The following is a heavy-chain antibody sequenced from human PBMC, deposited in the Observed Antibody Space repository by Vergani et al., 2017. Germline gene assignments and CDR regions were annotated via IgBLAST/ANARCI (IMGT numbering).Heavy chain of an antibody. V-gene: IGHV4-39*01. Sequence: HLQLQESAPGLVKPSATLSLTCSVSGASIRSSNYYWGWIRQPPGKGLEWIANIHYSGSTYYNPSLKIRVTISVATSKNQFSLKLSFVTAADTAVYFCARHSTVEWLVKLGWIDPWGQGILVTVSS. J-gene: IGHJ5*02. CDR1: GASIRSSNYY. D-gene: IGHD6-19*01. CDR3: ARHSTVEWLVKLGWIDP. CDR2: IHYSGST.